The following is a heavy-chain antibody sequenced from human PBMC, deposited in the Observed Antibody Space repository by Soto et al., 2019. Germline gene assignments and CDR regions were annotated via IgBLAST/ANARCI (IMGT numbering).Heavy chain of an antibody. CDR3: AGASDSTWYNWLDP. V-gene: IGHV1-69*13. CDR1: GGNFSSNG. D-gene: IGHD4-4*01. J-gene: IGHJ5*02. Sequence: GASVEVSCKXPGGNFSSNGIRWVRQAPGQGLELMGGIIPTFGTTNYAHKFRGRVTITADESTGTAYMELSSLRSDDTAVYYCAGASDSTWYNWLDPWGQGTLVTVSS. CDR2: IIPTFGTT.